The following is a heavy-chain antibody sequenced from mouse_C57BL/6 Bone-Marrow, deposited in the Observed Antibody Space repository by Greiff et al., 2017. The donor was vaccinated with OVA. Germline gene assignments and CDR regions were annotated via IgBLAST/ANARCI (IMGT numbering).Heavy chain of an antibody. CDR3: ARATVGRYFDY. V-gene: IGHV5-15*01. Sequence: EVQVVESGGGLVQPGGSLKLSCAASGFTFSDYGMAWVRQAPRKGPEWVAFISNLAYSIYYADTVTGRFTISRENAKNTLYLEMSSLRSEDTAMYYCARATVGRYFDYWGQGTTLTVSS. CDR1: GFTFSDYG. J-gene: IGHJ2*01. CDR2: ISNLAYSI. D-gene: IGHD1-1*01.